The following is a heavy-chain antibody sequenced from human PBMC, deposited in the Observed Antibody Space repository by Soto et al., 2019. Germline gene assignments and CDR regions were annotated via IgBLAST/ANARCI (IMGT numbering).Heavy chain of an antibody. Sequence: GGSLRLSCGASGLTFSDNAMTWVRQAPGKGLEWVSSISDDGDSTYYADSVKGRFAVSRDNSKNTLFLHMNSLGAEDTAVYYCAKSLSTAVNYGLDVWGQGTSVTVSS. CDR1: GLTFSDNA. J-gene: IGHJ6*02. V-gene: IGHV3-23*01. D-gene: IGHD2-2*01. CDR3: AKSLSTAVNYGLDV. CDR2: ISDDGDST.